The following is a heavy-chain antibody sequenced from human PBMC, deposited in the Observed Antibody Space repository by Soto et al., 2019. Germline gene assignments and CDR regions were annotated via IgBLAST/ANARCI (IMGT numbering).Heavy chain of an antibody. CDR2: ITPNSGGT. J-gene: IGHJ4*02. V-gene: IGHV1-2*04. CDR1: GYTFTRHY. Sequence: ASMKVSCKASGYTFTRHYIHWVRQAPGQGLEWMGWITPNSGGTNYAQKFQGWVTMTRDTSISTAHMELSRLRFDDTAVYYCARQILIGYSFDYWGQGTLVTVSS. CDR3: ARQILIGYSFDY. D-gene: IGHD3-9*01.